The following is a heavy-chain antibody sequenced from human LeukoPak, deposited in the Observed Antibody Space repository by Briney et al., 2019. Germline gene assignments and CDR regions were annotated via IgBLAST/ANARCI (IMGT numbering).Heavy chain of an antibody. CDR2: VNNDGSST. D-gene: IGHD6-19*01. J-gene: IGHJ4*02. V-gene: IGHV3-74*01. CDR3: AISSYPYYFDY. CDR1: GFTFSSYW. Sequence: GGSLRLSCAASGFTFSSYWMSWVRQAPGKGLMWVSRVNNDGSSTTYADSVEGRFTISRDNARNTLYLQMNSLRAEDTAVYYCAISSYPYYFDYWGQGNLVTVSS.